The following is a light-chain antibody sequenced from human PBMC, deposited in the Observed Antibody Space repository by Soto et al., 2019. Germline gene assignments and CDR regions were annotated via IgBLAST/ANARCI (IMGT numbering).Light chain of an antibody. CDR3: QHYSIFSLT. J-gene: IGKJ4*01. Sequence: DILMTQSPSTVSASVGDRVTITCRASQSISSWLAWYQQKPGKAPKLLIQKASSLESGVPSRFSGSRSGTEFTLAISCLEPDDFATYYCQHYSIFSLTFGGGTKVEFK. CDR1: QSISSW. CDR2: KAS. V-gene: IGKV1-5*03.